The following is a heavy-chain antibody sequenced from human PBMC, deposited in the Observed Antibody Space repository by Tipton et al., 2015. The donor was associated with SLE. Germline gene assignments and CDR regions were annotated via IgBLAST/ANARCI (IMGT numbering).Heavy chain of an antibody. J-gene: IGHJ4*02. Sequence: TLSLTCAVYGGSFRGYYWSWIRQPPGKGLEWIGEINHRGSTNYNPSLKSRVTISVDTSKNHFSLKLSSVTAADTAVYYCARSERFLEWLLTYWGQGTLGTVSS. V-gene: IGHV4-34*01. CDR1: GGSFRGYY. D-gene: IGHD3-3*01. CDR3: ARSERFLEWLLTY. CDR2: INHRGST.